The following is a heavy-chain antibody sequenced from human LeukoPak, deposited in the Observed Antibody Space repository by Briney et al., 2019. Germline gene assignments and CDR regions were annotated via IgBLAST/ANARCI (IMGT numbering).Heavy chain of an antibody. CDR1: GGSISSYY. V-gene: IGHV4-59*08. CDR2: IYYSGST. D-gene: IGHD3-3*01. J-gene: IGHJ4*02. Sequence: SETLSLTCTVSGGSISSYYWSWIRQPPGKGLEWIGYIYYSGSTNYNPSLKSRVTISVDTSKSQFSLKLSSVTAADTAVYYCARRDFWSGYFDYWGQGTLVTVSS. CDR3: ARRDFWSGYFDY.